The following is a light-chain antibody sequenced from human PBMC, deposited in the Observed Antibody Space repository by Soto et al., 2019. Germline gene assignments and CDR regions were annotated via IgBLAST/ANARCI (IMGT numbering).Light chain of an antibody. V-gene: IGKV1-8*01. CDR3: QQYYSYPLT. CDR2: AAS. J-gene: IGKJ4*01. Sequence: IRMTQSASTLCGSVGDRGTIXCRASQTLSSGFGWYQQKPGKAPKLLIYAASTLQSGVPSRFSGSGSGTDFTRTISCLQSEDFATYYCQQYYSYPLTFGGGTKVDIK. CDR1: QTLSSG.